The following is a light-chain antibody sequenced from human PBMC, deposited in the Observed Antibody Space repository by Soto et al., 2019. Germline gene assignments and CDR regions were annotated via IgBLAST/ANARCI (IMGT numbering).Light chain of an antibody. CDR1: QNIDIY. J-gene: IGKJ2*01. CDR2: GAS. Sequence: DIQMTQSPSSLSASVGDRVTITCRASQNIDIYLHWYQQKPGTAPKLLIYGASSLQSGVPSRFSGSGSGTDFTLTISRLEPEDSAVYYCQQYDTSATFGQGTKLEI. V-gene: IGKV1-39*01. CDR3: QQYDTSAT.